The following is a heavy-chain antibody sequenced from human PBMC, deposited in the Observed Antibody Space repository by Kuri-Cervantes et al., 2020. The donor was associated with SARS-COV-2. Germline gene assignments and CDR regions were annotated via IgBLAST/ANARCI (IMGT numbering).Heavy chain of an antibody. Sequence: GESLKISWAASGFTVSSNYMSWVRQAPGKGLEWVAVIYSGGSTYYADSVKGRFTISRDNSKNTLYLQMNSMRAEDTAVYYCARARGEYDFWSGYYPSYYYYYGMDGWGQGTTVTVSS. J-gene: IGHJ6*02. V-gene: IGHV3-53*01. D-gene: IGHD3-3*01. CDR2: IYSGGST. CDR3: ARARGEYDFWSGYYPSYYYYYGMDG. CDR1: GFTVSSNY.